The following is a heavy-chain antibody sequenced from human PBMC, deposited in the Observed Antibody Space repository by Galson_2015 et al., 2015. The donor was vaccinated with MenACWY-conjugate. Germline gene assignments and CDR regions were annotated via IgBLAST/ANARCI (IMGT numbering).Heavy chain of an antibody. CDR3: ARDKRTGDSYFEY. Sequence: SLRLSCAASGFTFSYYWMSWVRQAPGKGLEWVANIKQDGSEEYNVDSVKGRFTISRGNAKNSLYLQMNSLRAEDTAVYYCARDKRTGDSYFEYWGQGTLVTVSS. V-gene: IGHV3-7*04. J-gene: IGHJ4*02. D-gene: IGHD7-27*01. CDR1: GFTFSYYW. CDR2: IKQDGSEE.